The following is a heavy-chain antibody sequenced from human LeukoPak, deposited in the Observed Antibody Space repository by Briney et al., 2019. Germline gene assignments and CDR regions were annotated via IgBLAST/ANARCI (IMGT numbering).Heavy chain of an antibody. CDR2: IYYSGST. D-gene: IGHD2-21*01. CDR1: GGSISGGGYY. J-gene: IGHJ6*02. Sequence: SETLSLTCTVSGGSISGGGYYWSWIRQHPGKGLEWIGYIYYSGSTYYNPSLKSRVTISVDTPKNQFSLKVSSVTAADTAVYYCARESGGAYYYYGMDVWGQGTTVTVSS. CDR3: ARESGGAYYYYGMDV. V-gene: IGHV4-31*03.